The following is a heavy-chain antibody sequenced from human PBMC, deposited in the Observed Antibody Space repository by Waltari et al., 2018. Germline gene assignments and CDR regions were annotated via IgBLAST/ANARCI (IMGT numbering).Heavy chain of an antibody. D-gene: IGHD3-9*01. CDR3: ARGGHYDILMDY. CDR2: IYYSGST. V-gene: IGHV4-59*13. CDR1: GGPIRSYS. Sequence: QVQLQESGPGLVKPSETLSLPCPVSGGPIRSYSCIWIRQPPGKGLEWIGYIYYSGSTNYNPSLKSRVTISVDTSKNQFSLKLSSVTAADTAVYYCARGGHYDILMDYWGQGTLVTVSS. J-gene: IGHJ4*02.